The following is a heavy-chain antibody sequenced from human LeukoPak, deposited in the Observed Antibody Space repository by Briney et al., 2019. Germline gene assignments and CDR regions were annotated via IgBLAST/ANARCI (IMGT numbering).Heavy chain of an antibody. CDR3: ARSQFDSSGYDNWFDP. CDR2: INPSGGST. D-gene: IGHD3-22*01. J-gene: IGHJ5*02. Sequence: ASVKVSCKASGYTFTSYYMHWLRQAPGQGLEWMGIINPSGGSTSYAQKFQGRVTMTRDPSTSTVYMELSSLRSEDTAVYYCARSQFDSSGYDNWFDPWGQGTLVTVSS. V-gene: IGHV1-46*01. CDR1: GYTFTSYY.